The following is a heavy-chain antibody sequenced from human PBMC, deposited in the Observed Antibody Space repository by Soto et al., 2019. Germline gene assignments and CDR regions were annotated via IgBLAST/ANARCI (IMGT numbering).Heavy chain of an antibody. D-gene: IGHD2-21*02. CDR1: GGTFSSYA. CDR2: IIPIFGTA. J-gene: IGHJ5*02. Sequence: QVQLVQSGAEVKKPGSSVKVSCKASGGTFSSYAISWVRQAPGQGLEWMGGIIPIFGTANYAQKFQGRVTITADESTSTAYMELSSLRSEDTAVYYWASGGYCGGDCYPNWFDPWGQGTLVTVSS. CDR3: ASGGYCGGDCYPNWFDP. V-gene: IGHV1-69*01.